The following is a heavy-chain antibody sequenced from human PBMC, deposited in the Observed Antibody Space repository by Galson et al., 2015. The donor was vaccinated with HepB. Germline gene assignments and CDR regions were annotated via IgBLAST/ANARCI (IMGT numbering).Heavy chain of an antibody. CDR2: INPNSGGT. J-gene: IGHJ5*02. CDR3: ARGVANVAHRSNWFDP. Sequence: SVKVSCKASGYTFTGYYMHWVRQAPGQGLEWMGWINPNSGGTNYAQKFQGRVTMTRDTSISTAYMELSRLRSDDTAVYYCARGVANVAHRSNWFDPWGQGTLVTVSS. V-gene: IGHV1-2*02. D-gene: IGHD1-14*01. CDR1: GYTFTGYY.